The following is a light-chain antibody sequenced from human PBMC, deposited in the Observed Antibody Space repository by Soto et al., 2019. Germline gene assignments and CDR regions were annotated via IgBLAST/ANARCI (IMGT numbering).Light chain of an antibody. V-gene: IGLV3-25*03. CDR1: ELPKQY. CDR3: QSTDSDLWV. J-gene: IGLJ2*01. CDR2: KDS. Sequence: SYELTQPPSVSVSPGQTATITCSGDELPKQYVYWYQQKPDQAPVLVLYKDSERPSGIPERFSGSSSGTTVTLTISGVQAEDEADYYCQSTDSDLWVFGGGTKLTVL.